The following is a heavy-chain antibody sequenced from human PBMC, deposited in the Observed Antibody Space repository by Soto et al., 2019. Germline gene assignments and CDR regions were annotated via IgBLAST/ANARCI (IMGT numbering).Heavy chain of an antibody. CDR2: IYTSGLT. D-gene: IGHD2-15*01. CDR1: GGSISSYY. J-gene: IGHJ6*02. V-gene: IGHV4-4*07. Sequence: PSETLSLTCTVSGGSISSYYWSWIRQPAGKGLEWIGRIYTSGLTYYNPSLKSRVTLSVDTSKNQFSVRLNSVTASDTAVYYCAPLSVSLSGPYGIHVWGQGTTVTV. CDR3: APLSVSLSGPYGIHV.